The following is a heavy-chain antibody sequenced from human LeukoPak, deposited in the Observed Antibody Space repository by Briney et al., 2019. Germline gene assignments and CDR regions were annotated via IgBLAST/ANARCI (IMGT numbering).Heavy chain of an antibody. J-gene: IGHJ4*02. CDR3: ARDHSYGYAYSFDF. CDR2: LSYDGSRK. Sequence: PGGSLRLSCAASGFTFSNFAMPWARQAPGKGLHWVALSYDGSRKYYADSVKGRFTISRDSSTNTVYLEMYSLRPEDTAVYCARDHSYGYAYSFDFWGRGNLVTVSS. CDR1: GFTFSNFA. V-gene: IGHV3-30*02. D-gene: IGHD5-18*01.